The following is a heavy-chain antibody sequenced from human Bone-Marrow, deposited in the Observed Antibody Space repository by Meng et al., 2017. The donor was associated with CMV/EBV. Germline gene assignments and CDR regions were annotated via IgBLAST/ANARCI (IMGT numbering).Heavy chain of an antibody. J-gene: IGHJ4*02. V-gene: IGHV3-9*01. Sequence: SLKISCAASGFTFDDFAMHWVRQAPGKGLEWVSGVTWNSGSIAYADSVKGRFTVSRGNAKDSLYLQMNSLRPEDTALYYCARHRLYSFDYWGLGTLVTVSS. CDR1: GFTFDDFA. CDR2: VTWNSGSI. CDR3: ARHRLYSFDY. D-gene: IGHD2-21*01.